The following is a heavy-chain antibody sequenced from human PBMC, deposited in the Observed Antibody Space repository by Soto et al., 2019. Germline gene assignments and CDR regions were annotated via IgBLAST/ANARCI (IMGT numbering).Heavy chain of an antibody. CDR1: GFTFSDYY. V-gene: IGHV3-11*05. CDR3: ATGQYYYASSSYYYS. D-gene: IGHD3-22*01. Sequence: QVQLVESGGGLVKPGGSLRLSCAASGFTFSDYYMSWIRQAPGKGLEWVSYISSSSSYTNYADSVKGRFTISRDNAKNSLYLQMTSLRSEDTAVYYCATGQYYYASSSYYYSWGQGTLVTGSS. J-gene: IGHJ4*02. CDR2: ISSSSSYT.